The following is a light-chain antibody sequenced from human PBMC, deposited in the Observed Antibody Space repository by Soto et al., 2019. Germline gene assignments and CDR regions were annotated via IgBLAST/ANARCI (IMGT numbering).Light chain of an antibody. CDR1: ENVRTF. V-gene: IGKV3-11*01. CDR3: QQHSHWPPWT. J-gene: IGKJ1*01. CDR2: GAS. Sequence: VLTQSPATLSLSPGERATLSCRASENVRTFVDWYQQKPGQAPRLLIYGASNTATDIPARFSGSGSGTDFTLTISNLEPEDFAVYYCQQHSHWPPWTFGQGTKVDIK.